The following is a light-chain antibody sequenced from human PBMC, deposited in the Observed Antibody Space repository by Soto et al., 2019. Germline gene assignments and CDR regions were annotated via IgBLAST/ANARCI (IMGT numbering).Light chain of an antibody. V-gene: IGKV3-20*01. J-gene: IGKJ1*01. CDR1: QSVSSSY. CDR2: GAS. Sequence: EIVVTLSPGTLSLSTGERATLSCRASQSVSSSYLAWYQQKPGQAPRLLIYGASSRATGIPDRFSGSGSGTEFTLTISRLQSEDFAVYYCQQYAIWPCTFGQGTKVDIK. CDR3: QQYAIWPCT.